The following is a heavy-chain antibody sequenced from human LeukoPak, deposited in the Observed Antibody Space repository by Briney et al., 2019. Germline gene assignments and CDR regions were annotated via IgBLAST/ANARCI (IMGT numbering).Heavy chain of an antibody. J-gene: IGHJ4*02. V-gene: IGHV3-7*01. CDR2: IKQDGSEK. CDR3: ARDSLSSGFDY. Sequence: GGSLRLSCAASRFTFSSYWMSWVRQAPGKGLQWVANIKQDGSEKYYVDSLTGRFTISRDNAKNSLYLQMNSLRAEDTAVYYCARDSLSSGFDYWGKGTLVTVSS. CDR1: RFTFSSYW. D-gene: IGHD6-19*01.